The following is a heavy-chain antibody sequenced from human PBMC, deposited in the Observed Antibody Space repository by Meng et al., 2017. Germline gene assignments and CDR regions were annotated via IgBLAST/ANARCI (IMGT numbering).Heavy chain of an antibody. V-gene: IGHV1-2*06. Sequence: ASVKVSCKASGYTCTGYYMHWVRQAPGQGLEWMGRINPNSGGKNYAQKFQGRVTMNRDTSIRTAYMELSRLRSDDTAVYYWAREAFGVVSLRLDALDIWGQGTMVTVSS. J-gene: IGHJ3*02. CDR3: AREAFGVVSLRLDALDI. CDR1: GYTCTGYY. D-gene: IGHD3-3*01. CDR2: INPNSGGK.